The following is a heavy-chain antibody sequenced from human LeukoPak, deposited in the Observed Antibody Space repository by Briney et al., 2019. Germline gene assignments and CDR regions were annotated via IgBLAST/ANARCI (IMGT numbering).Heavy chain of an antibody. CDR1: GFTFSSHA. CDR3: AKDYPPY. V-gene: IGHV3-74*01. CDR2: INSDGKTT. Sequence: GRSLGLSCAASGFTFSSHAMHWVRQAPGKGLVWVSRINSDGKTTTYADSVKGRFTISRDNADNTLYLQMNSLSAEDTALYYCAKDYPPYLGQGTLVTVSA. J-gene: IGHJ4*02.